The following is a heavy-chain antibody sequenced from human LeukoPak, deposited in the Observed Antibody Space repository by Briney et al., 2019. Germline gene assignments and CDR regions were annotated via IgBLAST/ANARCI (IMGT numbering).Heavy chain of an antibody. CDR2: INHSGST. V-gene: IGHV4-34*01. CDR3: ATYCSSTSCYTGWFDP. CDR1: GGSFSGYY. D-gene: IGHD2-2*02. J-gene: IGHJ5*02. Sequence: SETLSLTCAVYGGSFSGYYWSWIRQPPRKGLEWIGEINHSGSTNYNPSLKSRVTISVDTSKNQFSLKLSSVTAADTAVYYCATYCSSTSCYTGWFDPWGQGTLVTVSS.